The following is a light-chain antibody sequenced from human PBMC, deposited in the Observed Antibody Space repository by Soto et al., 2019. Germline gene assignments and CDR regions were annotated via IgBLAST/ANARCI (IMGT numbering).Light chain of an antibody. CDR2: AAY. V-gene: IGKV1-27*01. J-gene: IGKJ4*01. Sequence: DIQMTQAPSSLSASVGDRVTITCRARQDISTYLAWYQQKPGKVPKLLISAAYTLQSVVPPLFSGSGSGTDFTLAISSLQPEDVATYYCQKYDNATLTFGGGTKVEIK. CDR1: QDISTY. CDR3: QKYDNATLT.